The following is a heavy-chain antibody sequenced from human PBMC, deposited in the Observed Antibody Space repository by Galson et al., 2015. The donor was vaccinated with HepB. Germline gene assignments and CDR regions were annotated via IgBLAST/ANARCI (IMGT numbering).Heavy chain of an antibody. D-gene: IGHD6-6*01. CDR3: ARSYGSSSSSDY. Sequence: SVKVSCKASGYIFTSYGMSWVRQAPGQGLEWMGWISTYNGDTIYEQNVQDRVIFTTDIPTNTVYMELRSLRSDDTATYFCARSYGSSSSSDYWRQRTLVTVSS. J-gene: IGHJ4*02. CDR1: GYIFTSYG. V-gene: IGHV1-18*01. CDR2: ISTYNGDT.